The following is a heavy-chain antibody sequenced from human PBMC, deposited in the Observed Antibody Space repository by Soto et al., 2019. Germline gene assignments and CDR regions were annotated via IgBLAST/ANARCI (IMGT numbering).Heavy chain of an antibody. J-gene: IGHJ4*02. V-gene: IGHV4-34*01. D-gene: IGHD5-12*01. CDR3: ARHRCSGYDFDY. CDR2: INHSGST. CDR1: GGSFSGYY. Sequence: SETLSLTCAVYGGSFSGYYWSWVRQPPGKGLEWIGEINHSGSTNYNPSLKSRVTISVDTSKNQFSLKLSSVTAADTAVYYCARHRCSGYDFDYWGQGTLVTVSS.